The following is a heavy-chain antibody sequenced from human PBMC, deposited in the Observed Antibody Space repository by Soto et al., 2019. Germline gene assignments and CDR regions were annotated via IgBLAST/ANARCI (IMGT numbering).Heavy chain of an antibody. CDR1: GGTFSSYA. CDR2: IIPIFGTA. D-gene: IGHD3-3*01. V-gene: IGHV1-69*06. Sequence: ASVKVSCKASGGTFSSYAISWVRQAPGQGLEWMGGIIPIFGTANYAQKFQGRVTITADKSTSTAYMELSSLRSEDTAVYYCARVGSGSADAFDIWGQGTMVTVS. CDR3: ARVGSGSADAFDI. J-gene: IGHJ3*02.